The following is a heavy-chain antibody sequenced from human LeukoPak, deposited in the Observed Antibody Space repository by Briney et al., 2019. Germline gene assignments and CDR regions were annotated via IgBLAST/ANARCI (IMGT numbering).Heavy chain of an antibody. CDR1: GFTFSSYA. CDR2: ISYDGSNK. Sequence: GGSLRLSCAASGFTFSSYAMHWVRQAPGKGLEWVAVISYDGSNKYYADSVKARFTISRDNSKNTLYLQMNSLRAEDTAVYYCARVLSGYPRRDYYYGMDVWGKGTTVTVSS. CDR3: ARVLSGYPRRDYYYGMDV. J-gene: IGHJ6*04. V-gene: IGHV3-30*04. D-gene: IGHD3-9*01.